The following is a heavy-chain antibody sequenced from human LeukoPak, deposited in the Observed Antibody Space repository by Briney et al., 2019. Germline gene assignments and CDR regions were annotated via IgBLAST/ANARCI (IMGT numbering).Heavy chain of an antibody. V-gene: IGHV1-69*01. CDR1: GGTFSSYA. CDR3: AREVAAAGTFWFDP. D-gene: IGHD6-13*01. Sequence: KVSCNASGGTFSSYAISLVRPAPGQGLEWMGGINPIFGTANYAQKFQGRVTLTADESTSTAYMELSSLRSEDTAVYYCAREVAAAGTFWFDPWGQGTLVTVSS. J-gene: IGHJ5*02. CDR2: INPIFGTA.